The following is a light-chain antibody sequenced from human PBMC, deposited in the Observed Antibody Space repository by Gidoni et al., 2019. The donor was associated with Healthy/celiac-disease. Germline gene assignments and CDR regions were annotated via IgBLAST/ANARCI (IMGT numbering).Light chain of an antibody. Sequence: DIQMTQSPSSLSASVGDRVTITCRASQSINSYLNWYQQKPGKAPKLLIYAASSLQSGVPSRFSGSGSGTDFTLTISSLQPEDFATYYCQQSYSTHPLTFXGXTKVEIK. J-gene: IGKJ4*01. CDR2: AAS. CDR3: QQSYSTHPLT. CDR1: QSINSY. V-gene: IGKV1-39*01.